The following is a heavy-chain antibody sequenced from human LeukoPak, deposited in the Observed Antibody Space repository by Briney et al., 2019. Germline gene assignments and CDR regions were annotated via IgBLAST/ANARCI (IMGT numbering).Heavy chain of an antibody. V-gene: IGHV4-59*01. CDR2: IYYSGST. CDR3: ARVITVRGVIFDY. J-gene: IGHJ4*02. CDR1: GGSFSTYY. D-gene: IGHD3-16*01. Sequence: ASETLSLTCTASGGSFSTYYWSWIRQPPGKGLEWIGYIYYSGSTNYNPSLKSRVTISVDPSKNQFSLTLNSVTAADPAVYYCARVITVRGVIFDYWGQGTLVTVSS.